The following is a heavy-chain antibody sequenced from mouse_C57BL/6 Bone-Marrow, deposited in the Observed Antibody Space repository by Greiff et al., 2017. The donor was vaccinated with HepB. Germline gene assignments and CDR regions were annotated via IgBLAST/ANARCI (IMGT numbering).Heavy chain of an antibody. Sequence: VKLMESGPGLVQPSQSLSITCTVSGFSLTSYGVHWVRQPPGKGLEWLGVIWSGGSTDYNAAFISRLSISKDNSKSQVFFKMNSLQADDTAIYYCAKSTITTVVALDYWGQGTTLTVSS. CDR2: IWSGGST. V-gene: IGHV2-4*01. CDR3: AKSTITTVVALDY. CDR1: GFSLTSYG. D-gene: IGHD1-1*01. J-gene: IGHJ2*01.